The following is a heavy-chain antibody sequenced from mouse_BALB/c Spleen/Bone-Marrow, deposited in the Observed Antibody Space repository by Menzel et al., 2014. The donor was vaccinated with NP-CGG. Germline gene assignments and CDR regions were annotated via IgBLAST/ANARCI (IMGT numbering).Heavy chain of an antibody. J-gene: IGHJ2*01. Sequence: VQLQQSGPELVKPGPSVKISCKTSGYTFTEYTMHWVKQSHGKSLEWIGSINPNNGGTSYNQKFKGKATLTVGKSSSTAYMELRSLTSEDSAVYYCARRGGYDYWGQGTTLTVSS. CDR2: INPNNGGT. V-gene: IGHV1-22*01. D-gene: IGHD1-2*01. CDR3: ARRGGYDY. CDR1: GYTFTEYT.